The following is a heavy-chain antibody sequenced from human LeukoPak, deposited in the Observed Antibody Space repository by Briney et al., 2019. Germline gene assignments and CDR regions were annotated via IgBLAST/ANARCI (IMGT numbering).Heavy chain of an antibody. D-gene: IGHD5-24*01. J-gene: IGHJ3*02. V-gene: IGHV3-23*01. CDR2: ISGSGGST. Sequence: SGGSLRLSCAASGFTFSAYAMHWVRQAPGKGLEWVSAISGSGGSTYHADSVKGRFTISRDSSKNTLYLQMNSLRAEDTAVYYCARRAYNWGAFDIWGQGTLVTVSS. CDR3: ARRAYNWGAFDI. CDR1: GFTFSAYA.